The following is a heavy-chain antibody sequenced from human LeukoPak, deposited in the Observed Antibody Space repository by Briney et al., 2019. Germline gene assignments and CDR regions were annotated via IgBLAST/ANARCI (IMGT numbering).Heavy chain of an antibody. Sequence: PSETLSLTCTVPGGSISSSSYYWGWIRQPPGKGLEWIGSIYYSGSTYYNPSLKSRVTISVDTSKNQFSLKLSSVTAADTAVYYCARHRKRITGTTHAFDIWGQGTMVTVSS. D-gene: IGHD1-7*01. CDR1: GGSISSSSYY. CDR3: ARHRKRITGTTHAFDI. J-gene: IGHJ3*02. V-gene: IGHV4-39*01. CDR2: IYYSGST.